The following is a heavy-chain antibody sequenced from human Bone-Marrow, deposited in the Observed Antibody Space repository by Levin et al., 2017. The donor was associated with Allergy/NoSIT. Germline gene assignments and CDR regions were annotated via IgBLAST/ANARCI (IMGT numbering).Heavy chain of an antibody. CDR1: GFTFSSYA. Sequence: GGSLRLSCAASGFTFSSYAMHWVRQAPGKGLEWVAVISYDGSNKYYADSVKGRFTISRDNSKNTLYLQMNSLRAEDTAVYYCARDPIVVVPAAMSYFDYWGQGTLVTVSS. J-gene: IGHJ4*02. D-gene: IGHD2-2*01. CDR2: ISYDGSNK. CDR3: ARDPIVVVPAAMSYFDY. V-gene: IGHV3-30-3*01.